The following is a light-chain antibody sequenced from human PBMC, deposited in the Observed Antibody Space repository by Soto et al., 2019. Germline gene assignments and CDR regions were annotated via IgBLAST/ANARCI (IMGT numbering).Light chain of an antibody. CDR1: SGHSSNA. Sequence: QPVVTQAPPASASLGASVKLTCTLSSGHSSNAIAWHQQQPEKAPRFLMRLNSDGTHTKGDGIPDRFSASSSGTERYLTISSLQSEDEADYYCQTWTSVIHVFGTGTKLTVL. CDR3: QTWTSVIHV. J-gene: IGLJ1*01. CDR2: LNSDGTH. V-gene: IGLV4-69*01.